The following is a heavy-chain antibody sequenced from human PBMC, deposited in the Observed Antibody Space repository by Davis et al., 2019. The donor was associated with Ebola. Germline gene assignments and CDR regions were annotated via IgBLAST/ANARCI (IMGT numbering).Heavy chain of an antibody. CDR3: TSGASCPH. J-gene: IGHJ4*02. V-gene: IGHV3-7*03. CDR2: INEYGGVT. D-gene: IGHD2-2*01. CDR1: GFSFDNLW. Sequence: PGGSLRLSCAASGFSFDNLWMSWVRQAPGKGLEWVALINEYGGVTLYVDSVKGRFTISRDNAKNSLYLQMNTLRGEDTAVYYCTSGASCPHWGQGTLVTVSS.